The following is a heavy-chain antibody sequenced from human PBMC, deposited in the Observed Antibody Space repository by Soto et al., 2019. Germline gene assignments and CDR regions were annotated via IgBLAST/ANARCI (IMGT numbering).Heavy chain of an antibody. CDR3: ARDSGYGGYLY. CDR2: IIPIFGTA. CDR1: GGTFSSYA. D-gene: IGHD5-12*01. V-gene: IGHV1-69*13. J-gene: IGHJ4*01. Sequence: SVKVSCNSSGGTFSSYAISWVRQAPGQGLEWMGGIIPIFGTANYAQKLQGTVTITAXXXXXXAYMELSSLRSEDTAVYYCARDSGYGGYLYWG.